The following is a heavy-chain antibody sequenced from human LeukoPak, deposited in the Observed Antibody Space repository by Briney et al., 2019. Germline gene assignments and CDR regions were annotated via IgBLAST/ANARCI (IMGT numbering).Heavy chain of an antibody. D-gene: IGHD3-22*01. Sequence: SETLSLTCTVSGGSISSSSYYWGWIRQPPGKGLEWIGSIYYSGSTYYNPSLKSRVTISVDTSKNQFSLKLSSVTAADTAVYYCASPSGGVYDSSGYLVYWGQGTLVTVSS. CDR3: ASPSGGVYDSSGYLVY. CDR2: IYYSGST. V-gene: IGHV4-39*01. J-gene: IGHJ4*02. CDR1: GGSISSSSYY.